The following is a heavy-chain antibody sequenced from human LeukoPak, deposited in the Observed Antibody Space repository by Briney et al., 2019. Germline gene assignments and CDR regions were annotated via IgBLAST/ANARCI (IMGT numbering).Heavy chain of an antibody. V-gene: IGHV5-51*01. CDR3: ASPYYYGSGSYYNAFDI. J-gene: IGHJ3*02. CDR1: EYSFTSYW. CDR2: IYPGDSDT. Sequence: GESLKISCKGSEYSFTSYWIGWVRQMPGKGLEWMGIIYPGDSDTRYSPSFQDQVTISADKSISTAYLQWGSLKASDTAMYYCASPYYYGSGSYYNAFDIWGQGTMVTVSS. D-gene: IGHD3-10*01.